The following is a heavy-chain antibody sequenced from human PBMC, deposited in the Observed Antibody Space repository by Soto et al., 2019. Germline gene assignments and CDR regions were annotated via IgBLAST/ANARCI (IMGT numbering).Heavy chain of an antibody. V-gene: IGHV4-59*01. Sequence: SETLSLTCTVSGGSISSYYWSWIRQPPGKGLEWIGYIYYSGSTNYNPSLKSRVTISVDTSKNQFSLKLSSVTAADTAVYYCGSSRMHYDILTGYYMTYFDYWGQGTLVTVSS. CDR1: GGSISSYY. D-gene: IGHD3-9*01. CDR3: GSSRMHYDILTGYYMTYFDY. J-gene: IGHJ4*02. CDR2: IYYSGST.